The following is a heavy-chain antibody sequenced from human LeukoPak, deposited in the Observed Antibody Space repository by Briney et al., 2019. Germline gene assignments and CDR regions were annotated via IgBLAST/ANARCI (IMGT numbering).Heavy chain of an antibody. D-gene: IGHD4-17*01. CDR3: ARRVTVTTLRYFDY. CDR1: GGSFSGYY. V-gene: IGHV4-34*01. J-gene: IGHJ4*02. Sequence: PSETLSLTCAVYGGSFSGYYWSWIRQPPGKGLEWIGEINHSGSTNYNPSLKSRVTISVDTSMNQFSLKLSSVTAADTAVYYCARRVTVTTLRYFDYWGQGTLVTVSS. CDR2: INHSGST.